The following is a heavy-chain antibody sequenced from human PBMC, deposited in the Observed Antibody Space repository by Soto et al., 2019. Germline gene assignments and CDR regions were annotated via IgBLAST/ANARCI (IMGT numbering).Heavy chain of an antibody. J-gene: IGHJ1*01. CDR1: GFTFSNYA. Sequence: EVQLLESGGDSVQPGGSLRLSCAASGFTFSNYAMSWVRQAPGKGLEWVSTINKSGGRTYYADSVKGRFTIARDTSKNTLFLQRNSQRVEDTAIYYCEKGRDVTECDVEYFQDWGQGTLVTISS. V-gene: IGHV3-23*05. CDR3: EKGRDVTECDVEYFQD. CDR2: INKSGGRT. D-gene: IGHD2-21*01.